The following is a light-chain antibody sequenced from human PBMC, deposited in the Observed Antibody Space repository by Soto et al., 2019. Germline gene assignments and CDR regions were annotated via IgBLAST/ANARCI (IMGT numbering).Light chain of an antibody. J-gene: IGKJ1*01. V-gene: IGKV1-39*01. CDR3: QQSYSTPVT. Sequence: DIRMTQYPSTLYGSVGDRVTITCRASQTISSWLAWYQQKPGKAPKLLIYAASSLQSGVPSRFSGSGSWTDFTLTISSLQPEDCATYYCQQSYSTPVTFGQGTKVDIK. CDR2: AAS. CDR1: QTISSW.